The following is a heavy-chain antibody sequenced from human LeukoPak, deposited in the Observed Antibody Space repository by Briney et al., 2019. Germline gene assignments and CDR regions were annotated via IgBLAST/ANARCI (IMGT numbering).Heavy chain of an antibody. V-gene: IGHV4-39*01. Sequence: SETLSLTCTVSGGSISSSSYYWGWIRQPPGKGLEWIGSIYYSGSTYYNPSLKSRVTISVDTSKNQFSLKLSSVTAAGTAVYYCARQIVVVITTSWFDYWGQGTLVTVSS. CDR3: ARQIVVVITTSWFDY. CDR1: GGSISSSSYY. CDR2: IYYSGST. D-gene: IGHD3-22*01. J-gene: IGHJ4*02.